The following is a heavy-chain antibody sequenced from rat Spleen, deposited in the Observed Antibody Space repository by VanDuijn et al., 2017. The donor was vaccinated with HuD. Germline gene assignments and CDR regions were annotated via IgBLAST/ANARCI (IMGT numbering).Heavy chain of an antibody. CDR2: ISYEGSGT. CDR1: GFTFSNYD. Sequence: EVQLVESGGGLVQPGRSMKLSCAASGFTFSNYDMAWVRQAPKKGLEWVASISYEGSGTYYGDSAKGRFTISRDNAKSTLYLQMNSLRSEDTATYYCARMDGSFDYWGQGVMVTVSS. CDR3: ARMDGSFDY. D-gene: IGHD1-7*01. J-gene: IGHJ2*01. V-gene: IGHV5-22*01.